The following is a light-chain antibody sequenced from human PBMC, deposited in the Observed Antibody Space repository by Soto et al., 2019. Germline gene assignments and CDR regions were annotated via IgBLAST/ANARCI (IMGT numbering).Light chain of an antibody. Sequence: EIELTQSPATLSLSPGETATLSFMASQNVGKLFAWYQQAPGQAPRLLIFDASTRAPGVPVRFSGRGSGTVFTLTIGSLEPEDSATYYCQQRDSWPITFGQGTRLEIK. CDR3: QQRDSWPIT. CDR2: DAS. J-gene: IGKJ5*01. CDR1: QNVGKL. V-gene: IGKV3-11*01.